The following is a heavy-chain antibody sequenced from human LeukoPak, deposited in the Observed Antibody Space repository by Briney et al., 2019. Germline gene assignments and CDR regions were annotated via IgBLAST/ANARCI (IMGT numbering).Heavy chain of an antibody. V-gene: IGHV1-69*13. CDR3: ARGLRWQPTLIDY. CDR1: GGTFSSYA. D-gene: IGHD4-23*01. CDR2: IIPILGTA. Sequence: SVKVSCKASGGTFSSYAISWVRQAPGQGLEWMGGIIPILGTANYAQKFQGRVTITADESTSTAYMELSSLRSEDTAVYHCARGLRWQPTLIDYWGQGTLVTVSS. J-gene: IGHJ4*02.